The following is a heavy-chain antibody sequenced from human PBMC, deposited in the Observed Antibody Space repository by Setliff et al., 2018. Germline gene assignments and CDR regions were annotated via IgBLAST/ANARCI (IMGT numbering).Heavy chain of an antibody. CDR2: ICHSGST. D-gene: IGHD1-26*01. J-gene: IGHJ5*02. CDR1: GSSISSGYC. CDR3: ARQAHDLKGGTTLFYWFDP. V-gene: IGHV4-38-2*01. Sequence: SETLSLTCDVSGSSISSGYCWGWIRQPPGKGLEWIGSICHSGSTHYNPSLKSRVTISVDTSKNEFSLKVSSVTAADTAVYYCARQAHDLKGGTTLFYWFDPWGQGTLVTVSS.